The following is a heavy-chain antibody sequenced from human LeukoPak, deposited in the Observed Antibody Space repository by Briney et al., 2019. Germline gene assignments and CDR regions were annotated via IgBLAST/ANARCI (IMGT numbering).Heavy chain of an antibody. Sequence: GGSLRLSCVVSGFTVSTNYMSWVRQAPGKGLEGVAVIYSGGSTYYADSLKGRFTISRDNYKTTLYLQMNSLRAEETAIYYCTRDLGYTYGMDVWGQGTTVTVSS. V-gene: IGHV3-53*01. CDR3: TRDLGYTYGMDV. CDR1: GFTVSTNY. J-gene: IGHJ6*02. D-gene: IGHD5-24*01. CDR2: IYSGGST.